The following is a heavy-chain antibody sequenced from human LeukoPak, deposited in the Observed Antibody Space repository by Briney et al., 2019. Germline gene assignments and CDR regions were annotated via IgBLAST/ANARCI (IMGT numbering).Heavy chain of an antibody. CDR3: ARGYDYGDYFDY. D-gene: IGHD4-17*01. Sequence: GGSLRLSCAASGFTASSNYMNWVRQAPGKGLEWVSVVYSAGSTYHADSVKGRFTISRDNSKNTVYLQMNSLRAEDTAVYYCARGYDYGDYFDYWGQGTLVTVSA. V-gene: IGHV3-53*01. CDR1: GFTASSNY. CDR2: VYSAGST. J-gene: IGHJ4*02.